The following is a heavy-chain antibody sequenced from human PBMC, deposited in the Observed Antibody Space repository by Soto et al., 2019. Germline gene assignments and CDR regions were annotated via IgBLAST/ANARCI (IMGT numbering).Heavy chain of an antibody. CDR1: GYPFPSFE. CDR3: ARESSHYQAFFQN. CDR2: ISNAGSGST. V-gene: IGHV1-3*01. D-gene: IGHD3-22*01. Sequence: QVHLVQSGAEVKKPGASVTVSCKTSGYPFPSFEIHWIRQAPGQRPEWMGGISNAGSGSTKYSQKFQDRLTISGDKRATTGFMALSSLTSEDTTIYYCARESSHYQAFFQNWGQGTPVTVSA. J-gene: IGHJ4*02.